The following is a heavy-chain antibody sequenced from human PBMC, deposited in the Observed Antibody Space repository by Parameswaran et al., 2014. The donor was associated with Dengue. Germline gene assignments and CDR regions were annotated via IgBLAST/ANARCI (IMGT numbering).Heavy chain of an antibody. J-gene: IGHJ5*02. V-gene: IGHV7-4-1*02. D-gene: IGHD3-3*01. CDR2: INTNTGNP. Sequence: WVRQAPGQGLEWMGWINTNTGNPTYAQGFTGRFVFSLDTSVSTAYLQISSLKAEDTAVYYCARAYDFWSGYSNWFDPWGQGTLVTVSS. CDR3: ARAYDFWSGYSNWFDP.